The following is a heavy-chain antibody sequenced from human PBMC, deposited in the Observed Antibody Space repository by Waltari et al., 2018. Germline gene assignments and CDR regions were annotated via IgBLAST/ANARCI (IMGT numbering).Heavy chain of an antibody. D-gene: IGHD3-9*01. V-gene: IGHV3-30*03. CDR2: ISYDGINK. J-gene: IGHJ4*02. Sequence: QVQLVESGGGVVQPGRSLRLSCAASGFTFSSWDMHWVCQVPGKGLEWVALISYDGINKYYVDSVKGRFTISRDNSKNTLYLQMNSLRPEDTAVYYCARGFNFDWLVIDYWGQGTLVTVSS. CDR1: GFTFSSWD. CDR3: ARGFNFDWLVIDY.